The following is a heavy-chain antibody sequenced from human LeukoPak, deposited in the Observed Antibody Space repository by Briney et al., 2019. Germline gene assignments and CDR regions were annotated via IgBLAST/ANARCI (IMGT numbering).Heavy chain of an antibody. CDR1: GYTFTGYY. CDR2: IIPIFGTA. J-gene: IGHJ6*03. D-gene: IGHD1-20*01. CDR3: ARDIEEYNWNSGTDYYYYMHV. Sequence: SVKVSCKASGYTFTGYYMHWVRQAPGQGLEWMGGIIPIFGTANYAQKFQGRVTITADESTSTAYMELSSLRSEDTAVYYCARDIEEYNWNSGTDYYYYMHVWGKGTTVTVSS. V-gene: IGHV1-69*13.